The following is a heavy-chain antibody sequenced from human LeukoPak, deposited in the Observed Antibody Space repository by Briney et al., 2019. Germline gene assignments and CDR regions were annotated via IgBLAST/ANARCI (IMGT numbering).Heavy chain of an antibody. V-gene: IGHV1-69*05. J-gene: IGHJ4*02. CDR3: AREKNRGYYFDY. CDR2: IIPIFGTA. Sequence: SVKVSCKASGGTFSSYAISWVRQAPGQGLEWMGRIIPIFGTADYAQKFQGRVTITTDESTSTAYMELSSLRSEDTAVYYCAREKNRGYYFDYWGQGTLVTVSS. D-gene: IGHD7-27*01. CDR1: GGTFSSYA.